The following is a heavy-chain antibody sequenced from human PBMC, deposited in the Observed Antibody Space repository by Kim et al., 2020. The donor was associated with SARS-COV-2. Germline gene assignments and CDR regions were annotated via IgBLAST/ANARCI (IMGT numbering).Heavy chain of an antibody. J-gene: IGHJ3*02. V-gene: IGHV4-30-4*01. D-gene: IGHD3-22*01. CDR1: GGSISSGDYY. CDR2: IYYSGST. Sequence: SETLSLTCTVSGGSISSGDYYWSWIRQPPGKGLEWIGYIYYSGSTYYNPSLKSRVTISVDTSKNQFSLKLSSVTAADTAVYYCARAEFWAMIVVVVPGAFDIGGQGTMVTVSS. CDR3: ARAEFWAMIVVVVPGAFDI.